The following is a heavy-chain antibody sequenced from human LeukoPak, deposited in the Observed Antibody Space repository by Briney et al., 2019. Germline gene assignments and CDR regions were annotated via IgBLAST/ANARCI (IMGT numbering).Heavy chain of an antibody. Sequence: PGGSLRLSCAASGLTFSNYGMHWVRQAPGKGLEWVSYIRYDGSNKYYADSVKGRFTISRDNSKNTLYLQMNSLRAEDTAVYYCAKDGGSRWLGVYIDYWGQGTLVTVSS. CDR3: AKDGGSRWLGVYIDY. D-gene: IGHD6-13*01. CDR2: IRYDGSNK. V-gene: IGHV3-30*02. CDR1: GLTFSNYG. J-gene: IGHJ4*02.